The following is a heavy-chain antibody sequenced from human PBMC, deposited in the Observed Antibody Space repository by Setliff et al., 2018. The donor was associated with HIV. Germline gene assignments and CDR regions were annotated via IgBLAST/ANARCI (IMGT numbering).Heavy chain of an antibody. V-gene: IGHV7-4-1*02. D-gene: IGHD6-13*01. Sequence: PSVKVSCKASGYTLTTYAISWVRQAPGQGLEWMGWFNTETGNPMYAQGFRGRFVFSLDTSVSTAFLQINRLKAEDTAKYYCARVGSGWSTFDYWGQGALVTVSS. CDR2: FNTETGNP. J-gene: IGHJ4*02. CDR3: ARVGSGWSTFDY. CDR1: GYTLTTYA.